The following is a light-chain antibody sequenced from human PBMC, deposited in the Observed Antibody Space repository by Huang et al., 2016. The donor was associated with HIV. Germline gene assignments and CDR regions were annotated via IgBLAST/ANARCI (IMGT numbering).Light chain of an antibody. CDR2: DAS. V-gene: IGKV3-15*01. CDR3: QQYNKWPPLT. CDR1: QNISTN. J-gene: IGKJ4*01. Sequence: EIVMTQSPATLPVSPGERATLSCRASQNISTNLAWYQQKPGQTPRLLIYDASTRATVVPARFTGSGSGTEFTLTISSLRSADFAVYYCQQYNKWPPLTFGGGTKVEIK.